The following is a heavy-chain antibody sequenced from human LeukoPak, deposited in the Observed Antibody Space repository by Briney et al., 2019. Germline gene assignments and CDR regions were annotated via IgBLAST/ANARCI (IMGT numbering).Heavy chain of an antibody. J-gene: IGHJ4*02. V-gene: IGHV3-23*01. CDR1: GFTFSSYA. CDR2: ISGSGGST. CDR3: TTDPPSYYYDSSGTGY. Sequence: PGGSLRLSCAASGFTFSSYAMSWVRQAPGKGLEWVSAISGSGGSTYYADSVKGRFTISRDNSNNTLYLQMSSLKTEDTAVYYCTTDPPSYYYDSSGTGYWGQGTLVTVSS. D-gene: IGHD3-22*01.